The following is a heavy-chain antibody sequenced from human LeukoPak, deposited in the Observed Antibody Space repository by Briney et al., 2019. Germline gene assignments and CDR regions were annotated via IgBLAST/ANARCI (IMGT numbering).Heavy chain of an antibody. V-gene: IGHV3-23*01. Sequence: PGGSLRLSCAASGFTFSSYSMNWVRQAPGKGLEWVSAISGSGGSTYYADSVKGRFTISRDNSKNTLYLQMNSLRAEDTAVYYCACELITMVRGVIVYWGQGTLVTVSS. J-gene: IGHJ4*02. CDR3: ACELITMVRGVIVY. CDR1: GFTFSSYS. CDR2: ISGSGGST. D-gene: IGHD3-10*01.